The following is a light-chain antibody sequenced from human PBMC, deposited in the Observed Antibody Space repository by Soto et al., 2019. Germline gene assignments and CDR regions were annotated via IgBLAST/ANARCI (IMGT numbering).Light chain of an antibody. Sequence: QSALTQPASVSGSPGRSITISCTGTSSDVGSYDLVSWYQHHSGKAPKIIIYEVNKRPSGISDRFSGSKSGNTASLTISGLQAEDEADYFCCSFVRTNGLLFGGGTKLTVL. J-gene: IGLJ2*01. V-gene: IGLV2-23*02. CDR1: SSDVGSYDL. CDR2: EVN. CDR3: CSFVRTNGLL.